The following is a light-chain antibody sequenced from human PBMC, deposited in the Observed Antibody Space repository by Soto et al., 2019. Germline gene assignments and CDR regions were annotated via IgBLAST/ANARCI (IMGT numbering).Light chain of an antibody. V-gene: IGKV1-5*03. CDR3: QQYNTYSWT. CDR2: SAS. Sequence: EIQMTQSPSTLSASVGDRVTITCRASQSVSSWLAWYQQKPGKAPKPLIYSASSLESGVPPRFSGSGSGPEFTLTISSLQPDDFATYYCQQYNTYSWTFGQGTKLEI. CDR1: QSVSSW. J-gene: IGKJ2*02.